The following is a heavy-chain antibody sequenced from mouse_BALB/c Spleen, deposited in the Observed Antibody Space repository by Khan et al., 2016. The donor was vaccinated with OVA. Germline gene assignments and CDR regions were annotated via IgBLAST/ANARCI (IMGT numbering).Heavy chain of an antibody. CDR1: GYTFTSYW. V-gene: IGHV1S22*01. CDR3: TRGVYYGISLFAY. D-gene: IGHD2-1*01. J-gene: IGHJ3*01. Sequence: LQQPGSELVRPGASVKLSCKASGYTFTSYWMHWVKQRHGQGLEWIGNIYPGSGSTNYDEKFKSKGTLTVDTSSSTAYMHLSSLTSEDSAVEYGTRGVYYGISLFAYWGQGTLVTVSA. CDR2: IYPGSGST.